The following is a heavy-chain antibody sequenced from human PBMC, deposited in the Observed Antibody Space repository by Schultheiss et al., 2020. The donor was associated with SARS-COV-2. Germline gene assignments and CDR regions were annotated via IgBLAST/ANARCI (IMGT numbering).Heavy chain of an antibody. Sequence: SETLSLTCAVYGGSFSGYYWSWIRQPPGKGLEWIGEINHSGSTNYNPSLKSRVTISVDTSKNQFSLKLSSVTAADTAVYYCAAGYYGSGSQIDYWGQGTLVTVSS. J-gene: IGHJ4*02. CDR3: AAGYYGSGSQIDY. D-gene: IGHD3-10*01. CDR2: INHSGST. V-gene: IGHV4-34*01. CDR1: GGSFSGYY.